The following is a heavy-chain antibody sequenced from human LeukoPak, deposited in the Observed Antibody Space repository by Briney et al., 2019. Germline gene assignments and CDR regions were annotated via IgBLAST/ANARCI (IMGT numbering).Heavy chain of an antibody. J-gene: IGHJ4*02. CDR3: ASRYCSGGSCYEFDY. D-gene: IGHD2-15*01. CDR2: ISGSGGST. Sequence: GGSLRLSCAASGFTFSSYAMSWVRQAPGKGLEWVSAISGSGGSTYYADSVRGRFTISRDNSKNTLYLQMNSLRAEDTAVYYCASRYCSGGSCYEFDYWGQGTLVTVSS. CDR1: GFTFSSYA. V-gene: IGHV3-23*01.